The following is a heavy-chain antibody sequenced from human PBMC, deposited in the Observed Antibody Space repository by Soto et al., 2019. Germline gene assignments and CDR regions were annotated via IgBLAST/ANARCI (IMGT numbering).Heavy chain of an antibody. Sequence: QVQLVESGGGLVKPGGSLRLSCAASGFTFSDYYMSWIRQAPGKGLEWVSYISSSSSYTNYADSVKGRFTISRDNDKNSLYLQMNSLRAEDTAAYYCARDHHRYSGYDYVDYWGQGTLVTVSS. J-gene: IGHJ4*02. CDR1: GFTFSDYY. D-gene: IGHD5-12*01. V-gene: IGHV3-11*05. CDR2: ISSSSSYT. CDR3: ARDHHRYSGYDYVDY.